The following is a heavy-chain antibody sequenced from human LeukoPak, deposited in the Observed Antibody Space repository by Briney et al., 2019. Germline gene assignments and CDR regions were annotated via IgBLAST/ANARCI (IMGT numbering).Heavy chain of an antibody. CDR3: ARAGYSYVYYFDC. Sequence: SETLSLTCTVSGGSISSYYWSWIRQPPGKGLEWIGYIYYSGSTNYKPSLKSRVTISVDTSKNQFSLKLSSVTAADTAVYYCARAGYSYVYYFDCWGQGTLVTVSS. CDR2: IYYSGST. J-gene: IGHJ4*02. CDR1: GGSISSYY. V-gene: IGHV4-59*01. D-gene: IGHD5-18*01.